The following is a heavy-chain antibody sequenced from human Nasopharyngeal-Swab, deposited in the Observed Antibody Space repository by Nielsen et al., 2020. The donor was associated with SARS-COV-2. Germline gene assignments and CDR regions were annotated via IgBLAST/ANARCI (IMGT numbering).Heavy chain of an antibody. D-gene: IGHD4-17*01. J-gene: IGHJ4*02. V-gene: IGHV4-34*01. CDR3: ARGRYYGDYDY. Sequence: SETPSLTCAVYGGSFTTYSWIWIRQPPGKGLEWIGEINHIGSTNYNTYNPSLNSRVTISLATSKNQFSLTLTSVTAADTAIYFCARGRYYGDYDYWGQGALVTVSS. CDR2: INHIGST. CDR1: GGSFTTYS.